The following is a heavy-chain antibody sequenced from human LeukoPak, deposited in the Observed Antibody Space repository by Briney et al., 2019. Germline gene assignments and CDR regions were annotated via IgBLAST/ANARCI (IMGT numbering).Heavy chain of an antibody. CDR1: GFTFSSYD. Sequence: GGSLRLSCAASGFTFSSYDMSWVRQAPGKGLEWVSGISGSGGRTYSADSVKGRFTISRENSKNTLYLQMNSLRSDDTAVYYCARDHQLPLLGWFDPWGQGTLVTVSS. J-gene: IGHJ5*02. CDR2: ISGSGGRT. V-gene: IGHV3-23*01. D-gene: IGHD2-2*01. CDR3: ARDHQLPLLGWFDP.